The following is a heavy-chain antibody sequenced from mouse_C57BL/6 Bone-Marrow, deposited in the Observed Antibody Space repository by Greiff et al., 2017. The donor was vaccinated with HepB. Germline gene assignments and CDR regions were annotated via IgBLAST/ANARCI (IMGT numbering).Heavy chain of an antibody. CDR3: AAVVARDYWYFDV. J-gene: IGHJ1*03. D-gene: IGHD1-1*01. CDR1: GYAFTNYL. CDR2: INPGSGGT. V-gene: IGHV1-54*01. Sequence: VKLMESGAELVRPGTSVKVSCKASGYAFTNYLIEWVKQRPGHGLEWIGVINPGSGGTNYNEKFKGKATLTADKSSSTAYMQLSSLTSEDSAVYFCAAVVARDYWYFDVWGTGTTVTVSS.